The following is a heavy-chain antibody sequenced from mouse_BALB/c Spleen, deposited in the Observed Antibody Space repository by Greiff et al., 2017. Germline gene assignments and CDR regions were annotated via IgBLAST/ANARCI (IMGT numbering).Heavy chain of an antibody. D-gene: IGHD3-1*01. J-gene: IGHJ2*01. CDR2: INPSNGGT. Sequence: QVQLQQSGAELVKPGASVKLSCKASGYTFTSYYMYWVKQRPGQGLEWIGEINPSNGGTNFNEKFKSKATLTVDKSSSTAYMQLSSLTSEDSAVYYCTRWGLGLLDYWGQGTTLTVSS. CDR1: GYTFTSYY. CDR3: TRWGLGLLDY. V-gene: IGHV1S81*02.